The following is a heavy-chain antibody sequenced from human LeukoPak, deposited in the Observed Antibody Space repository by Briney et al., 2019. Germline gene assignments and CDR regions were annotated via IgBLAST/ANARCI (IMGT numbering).Heavy chain of an antibody. J-gene: IGHJ3*02. CDR1: GYTFTGYY. V-gene: IGHV1-2*02. CDR2: INPNSGGT. Sequence: ASVKVSCKASGYTFTGYYMHWVRQAPGQGLEWMGWINPNSGGTNYAQKFQGRVTMTRDTSISTAYMELSRLRSDDTAVYYCARSDGSYGSDAFDTWGQGTMVTVSS. D-gene: IGHD1-26*01. CDR3: ARSDGSYGSDAFDT.